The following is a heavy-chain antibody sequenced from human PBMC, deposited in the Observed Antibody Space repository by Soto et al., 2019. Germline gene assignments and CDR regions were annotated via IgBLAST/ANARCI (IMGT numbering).Heavy chain of an antibody. Sequence: LALACPVSGASISSGGYYWSWIRQHPGKGLEWMGYMDYSGSTYYNPSLKSRVTISVDTSKNQFSLKLSSVTAADTAVYYCELTYYYGSGSYYKDYWGQGTLVTVYS. CDR2: MDYSGST. CDR1: GASISSGGYY. V-gene: IGHV4-31*03. D-gene: IGHD3-10*01. J-gene: IGHJ4*02. CDR3: ELTYYYGSGSYYKDY.